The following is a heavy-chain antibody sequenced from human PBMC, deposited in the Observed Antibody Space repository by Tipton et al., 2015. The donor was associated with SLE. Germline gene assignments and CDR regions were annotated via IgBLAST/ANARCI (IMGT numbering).Heavy chain of an antibody. D-gene: IGHD3-10*01. CDR1: GGSISSYY. J-gene: IGHJ4*02. CDR2: IYYSGST. Sequence: TLSLTCTVSGGSISSYYWSWIRQPPGKGLEWIGYIYYSGSTYYNPSLKSRVTISVDTSKNQFSLKLSSVTAADTAVYYCASPYGSGSYGDYWGQGTLVTVSS. V-gene: IGHV4-59*04. CDR3: ASPYGSGSYGDY.